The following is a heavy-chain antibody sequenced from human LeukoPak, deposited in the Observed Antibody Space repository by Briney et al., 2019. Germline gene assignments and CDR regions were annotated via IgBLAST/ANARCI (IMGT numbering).Heavy chain of an antibody. CDR2: IKQYGREI. D-gene: IGHD3-10*01. Sequence: GGSLRLSCEASGFTFSYYWMNWVRQAPGKGLEWVGNIKQYGREIYYADAVKGRFSISRDNAQTSLYLQMNSLRAEDTAVYFCAKRGVVIRVILVGFHKEAYYFDSWGQGALVTVSS. CDR3: AKRGVVIRVILVGFHKEAYYFDS. J-gene: IGHJ4*02. V-gene: IGHV3-7*03. CDR1: GFTFSYYW.